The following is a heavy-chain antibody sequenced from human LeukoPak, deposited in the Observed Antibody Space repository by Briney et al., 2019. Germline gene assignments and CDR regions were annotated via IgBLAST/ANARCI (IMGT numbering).Heavy chain of an antibody. V-gene: IGHV3-48*03. D-gene: IGHD3-10*01. CDR2: ISSSGSTI. J-gene: IGHJ6*02. Sequence: GGSLRLSCAASGFTFSSYEMNGVRQAPGKGLEWVSYISSSGSTIYYADSVKGRFTISRDNAKNSLYLQMNSLRAEDTAVYYCARVGLWFGAYGMDVWGQGTTVTVSS. CDR3: ARVGLWFGAYGMDV. CDR1: GFTFSSYE.